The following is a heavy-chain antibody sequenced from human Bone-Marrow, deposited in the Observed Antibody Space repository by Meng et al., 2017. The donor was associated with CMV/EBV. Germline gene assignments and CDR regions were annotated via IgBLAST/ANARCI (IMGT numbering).Heavy chain of an antibody. Sequence: SETLSLTCTVSGGSISSGDHYWNWIRQPPGKGLEWIGYIYYSGSTYYNPSLKSRVTISVDTSKNQFSLKLSSVTAADTAVYYCARGRSLEWLPLPGPYCYGMDVWGQGTTVTVSS. CDR3: ARGRSLEWLPLPGPYCYGMDV. CDR1: GGSISSGDHY. CDR2: IYYSGST. D-gene: IGHD3-3*01. J-gene: IGHJ6*02. V-gene: IGHV4-30-4*08.